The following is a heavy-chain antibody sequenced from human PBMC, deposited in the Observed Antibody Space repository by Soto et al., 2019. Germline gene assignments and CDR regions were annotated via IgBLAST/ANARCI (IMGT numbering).Heavy chain of an antibody. Sequence: PGGSLRLSCSASGFSFSSFAMHWVRQAPGKGLEYVSAIINNGGTTYYADSVNGRFTMSRDNSKNTLYLQMSSLREEHTAVYYCVNAFSARYNSAKAGDIWGQGTMVTVS. CDR3: VNAFSARYNSAKAGDI. D-gene: IGHD2-2*02. V-gene: IGHV3-64D*06. CDR2: IINNGGTT. CDR1: GFSFSSFA. J-gene: IGHJ3*02.